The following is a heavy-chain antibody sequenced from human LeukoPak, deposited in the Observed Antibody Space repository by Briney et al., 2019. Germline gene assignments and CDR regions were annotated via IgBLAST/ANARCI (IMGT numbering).Heavy chain of an antibody. CDR3: ARRGYYYDSSAYLPPVDY. CDR1: GYSFTSYW. Sequence: LGESLKISCKGSGYSFTSYWIGWVRQMPGKGLEWMGIIYPGDSDTRYSPSFQGQVTISADKSISTAYLQWSSLKASDTAMYYCARRGYYYDSSAYLPPVDYWGQGTLVTVSS. CDR2: IYPGDSDT. J-gene: IGHJ4*02. V-gene: IGHV5-51*01. D-gene: IGHD3-22*01.